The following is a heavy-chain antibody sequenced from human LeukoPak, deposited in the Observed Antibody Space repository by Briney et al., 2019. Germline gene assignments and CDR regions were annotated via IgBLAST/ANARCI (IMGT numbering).Heavy chain of an antibody. CDR1: GYCFTTYW. CDR2: IYPGDSDT. J-gene: IGHJ4*02. Sequence: PGESLKISCKGSGYCFTTYWIGWVRQMPGKGLEWMGIIYPGDSDTRYSPSLQGQVTISVDKSITTAYVQWSSLKASDSAMYYCAREGTTGGYYDYWGQGTLVTVSS. D-gene: IGHD1-7*01. V-gene: IGHV5-51*01. CDR3: AREGTTGGYYDY.